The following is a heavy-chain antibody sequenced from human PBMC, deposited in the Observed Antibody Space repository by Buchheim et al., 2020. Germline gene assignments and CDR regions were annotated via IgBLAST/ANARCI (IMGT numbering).Heavy chain of an antibody. CDR2: IYYSGST. CDR3: ARTYCSGGSCYLYWFDP. V-gene: IGHV4-59*01. CDR1: GGSISSYY. J-gene: IGHJ5*02. Sequence: QVQLQESGPGLVKPSETLSLTCTVSGGSISSYYWSWIRQPPGKGLEWIGYIYYSGSTNYNPSLKSRVTISVDTSTNQFSLKLSSVTAADTAVYYCARTYCSGGSCYLYWFDPWGQGTL. D-gene: IGHD2-15*01.